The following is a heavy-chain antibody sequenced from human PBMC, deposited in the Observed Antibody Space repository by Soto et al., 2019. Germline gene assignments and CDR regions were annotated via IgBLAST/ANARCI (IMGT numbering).Heavy chain of an antibody. CDR3: AREDLLGAAAYGMDV. J-gene: IGHJ6*02. CDR2: IYYSGST. Sequence: SETLSLTCTVSGGSISSSSYYWGWIRQPPGKGLEWIGSIYYSGSTYYNPSLKSRVTISVDTSKNQFSLKLSSVTAADTAVYYCAREDLLGAAAYGMDVWGQGTTVTVS. D-gene: IGHD6-13*01. CDR1: GGSISSSSYY. V-gene: IGHV4-39*02.